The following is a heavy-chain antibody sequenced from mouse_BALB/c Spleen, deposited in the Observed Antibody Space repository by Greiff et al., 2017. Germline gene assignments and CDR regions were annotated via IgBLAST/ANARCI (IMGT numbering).Heavy chain of an antibody. D-gene: IGHD1-1*01. J-gene: IGHJ2*01. Sequence: VQLQQSGGGLVQPGGSRKLSCAASGFTFSSFGMHWVRQAPEKGLEWVAYISSGSSTIYYADTVKGRFTISRDNAKNTLYLEMSSLRSEDTAMYYCARKTTVYFDYWGQGTTLTVSS. CDR2: ISSGSSTI. CDR1: GFTFSSFG. V-gene: IGHV5-17*02. CDR3: ARKTTVYFDY.